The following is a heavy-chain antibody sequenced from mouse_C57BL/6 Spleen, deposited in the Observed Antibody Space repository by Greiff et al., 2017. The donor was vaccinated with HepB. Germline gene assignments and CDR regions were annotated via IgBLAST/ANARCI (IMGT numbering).Heavy chain of an antibody. Sequence: VQLKESVAELVRPGASVKLSCTASGFNIKNTYMHWVKQRPEQGLEWIGRIDPANGNTKYAPKFQGKATITADTSSNTAYLQLSSLTSEDTAIYYCAREEIYYYGSSYVPFDYWGQGTTLTVSS. CDR2: IDPANGNT. CDR1: GFNIKNTY. J-gene: IGHJ2*01. D-gene: IGHD1-1*01. CDR3: AREEIYYYGSSYVPFDY. V-gene: IGHV14-3*01.